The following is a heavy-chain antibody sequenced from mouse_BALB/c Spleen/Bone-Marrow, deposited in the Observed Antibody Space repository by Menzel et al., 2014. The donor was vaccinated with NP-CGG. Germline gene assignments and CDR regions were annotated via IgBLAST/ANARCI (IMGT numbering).Heavy chain of an antibody. CDR2: INPESNTI. J-gene: IGHJ3*01. CDR1: GFDFSRYW. D-gene: IGHD2-3*01. CDR3: ARLGYYGWFAY. Sequence: EVKLQVSGGGLVQPGGSLKLSCAASGFDFSRYWMSWVRQAPGKGLQWIGEINPESNTINYTPSLRDKFIISRDNAKNTLYLQMSKVRSEDTALYCCARLGYYGWFAYWGQGTLVTVSA. V-gene: IGHV4-1*02.